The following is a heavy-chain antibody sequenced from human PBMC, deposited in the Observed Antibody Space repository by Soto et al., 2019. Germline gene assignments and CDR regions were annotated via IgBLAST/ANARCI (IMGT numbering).Heavy chain of an antibody. Sequence: QVRLQEWGPGLVKPSQTLSLKCSVSGGSITTGGRYWSWIRQLPGKGLEWIGDIYYSGNTYYNASLKSLVTISVEAAKIQFSLKLSSVTAADTAVYYCAQALVFTGGDGFDIWGQGRLVTVSS. V-gene: IGHV4-31*01. CDR3: AQALVFTGGDGFDI. D-gene: IGHD1-1*01. CDR1: GGSITTGGRY. CDR2: IYYSGNT. J-gene: IGHJ3*02.